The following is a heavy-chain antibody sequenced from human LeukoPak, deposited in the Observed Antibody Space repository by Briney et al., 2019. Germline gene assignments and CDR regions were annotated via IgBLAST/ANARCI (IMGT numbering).Heavy chain of an antibody. CDR3: ARADRWSSSWYGD. J-gene: IGHJ4*02. D-gene: IGHD6-13*01. Sequence: SETLSLNCTVSGGSISSYHWSWIRQPDGKGLEWIGRIYTSGSTNYNASLKSRVSMSVDTSKNQFSLKLSSVTAADTAVYYCARADRWSSSWYGDWGQGTLVTVSS. CDR1: GGSISSYH. V-gene: IGHV4-4*07. CDR2: IYTSGST.